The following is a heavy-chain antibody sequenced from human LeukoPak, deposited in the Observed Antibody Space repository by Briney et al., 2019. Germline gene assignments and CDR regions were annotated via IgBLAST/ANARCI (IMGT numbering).Heavy chain of an antibody. CDR2: IYYSGST. Sequence: SETLSLTCTVSGGSISSSSYYWGWIRQPPGKGLEWTGSIYYSGSTYYNPSLKSRVTISVDTSKNQFSLKLSSVTAADTAVYYCARTGSGGDLDIWGQGTMVTVSS. CDR1: GGSISSSSYY. V-gene: IGHV4-39*01. CDR3: ARTGSGGDLDI. D-gene: IGHD2-15*01. J-gene: IGHJ3*02.